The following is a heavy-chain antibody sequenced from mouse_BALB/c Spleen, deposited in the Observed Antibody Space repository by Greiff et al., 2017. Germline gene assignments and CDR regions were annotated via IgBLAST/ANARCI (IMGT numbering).Heavy chain of an antibody. V-gene: IGHV2-6-7*01. Sequence: QVQLKESGPGLVAPSQSLSITCTASGFSLTGYGVNWVRQPPGKGLEWLGMIWGDGSTDYNSALKSRLSISKDNSKGQVFLKMNSLQTDDTARYDCARDYYGYAMDYWGQGTTVTVSS. D-gene: IGHD1-1*01. CDR1: GFSLTGYG. CDR3: ARDYYGYAMDY. J-gene: IGHJ4*01. CDR2: IWGDGST.